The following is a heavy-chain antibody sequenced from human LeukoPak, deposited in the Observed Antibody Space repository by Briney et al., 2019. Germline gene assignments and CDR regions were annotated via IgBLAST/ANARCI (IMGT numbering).Heavy chain of an antibody. CDR3: AKETYYYDSSGYYGPFDY. D-gene: IGHD3-22*01. CDR2: ISWNSGSI. J-gene: IGHJ4*02. V-gene: IGHV3-9*01. CDR1: GFTFDDYA. Sequence: GRSLRLSCAASGFTFDDYAMHWVRQAPGKGLEWVSGISWNSGSIGYADSVKGRFTISRDNAKNSLYLQMNSLRAEDTALYYCAKETYYYDSSGYYGPFDYWGQGTLVTDSS.